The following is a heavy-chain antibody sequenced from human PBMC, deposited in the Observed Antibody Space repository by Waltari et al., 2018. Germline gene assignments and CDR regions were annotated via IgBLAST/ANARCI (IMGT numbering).Heavy chain of an antibody. Sequence: EVQLVESGGVVVQPGGSLRLSCAASGFTFDDYTMHWVRQAPGKGLEWVSLISWDGGSTYYADSVKGRFTISRDNSKNSLYLQMNSLTAEDTGVYYCASEYSSGWATNHWGQGTLVTVSS. CDR1: GFTFDDYT. J-gene: IGHJ4*02. D-gene: IGHD6-19*01. CDR2: ISWDGGST. V-gene: IGHV3-43*01. CDR3: ASEYSSGWATNH.